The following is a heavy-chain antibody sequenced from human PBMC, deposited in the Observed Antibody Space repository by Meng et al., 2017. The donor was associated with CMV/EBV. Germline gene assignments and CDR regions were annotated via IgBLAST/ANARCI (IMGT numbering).Heavy chain of an antibody. Sequence: QLHLHVSGPGWVKPSAAASPTGTVSGGSISSSSYYWGWIRQPPGKGLEWIGSIYYSGRTYYNPSLKSRVTISVDTSKNQFSLKLSSVTAADTAEYYCARGGIAAAGLHWGQGTLVTVSS. D-gene: IGHD6-13*01. J-gene: IGHJ4*02. CDR3: ARGGIAAAGLH. V-gene: IGHV4-39*07. CDR1: GGSISSSSYY. CDR2: IYYSGRT.